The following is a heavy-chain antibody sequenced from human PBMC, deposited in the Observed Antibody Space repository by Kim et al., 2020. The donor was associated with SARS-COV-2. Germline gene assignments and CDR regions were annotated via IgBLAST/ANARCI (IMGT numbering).Heavy chain of an antibody. CDR3: AREREWSYDY. Sequence: GGSLRLFCAVSGFIVSNNGMSWVRQVPGKGLQWVSDMYRNGNAYYADSVEGRFTISRDNSKNTLYLQMNSLRVEDTAVYYCAREREWSYDYWGQGTLVTVS. V-gene: IGHV3-53*05. D-gene: IGHD3-3*01. CDR2: MYRNGNA. J-gene: IGHJ4*02. CDR1: GFIVSNNG.